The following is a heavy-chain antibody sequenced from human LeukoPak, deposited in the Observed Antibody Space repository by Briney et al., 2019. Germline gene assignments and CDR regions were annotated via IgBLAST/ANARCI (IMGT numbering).Heavy chain of an antibody. Sequence: ASVKVSCKASGYTFTGYYMHWVRQAPGQGLEWMGRINPNNGATNYAQKLQGRVTITGDTSISTAYMELSSLRSDDTAVYYCARGHCSDGSCYWVFDYWGQGTLVTVSS. V-gene: IGHV1-2*06. CDR2: INPNNGAT. CDR1: GYTFTGYY. CDR3: ARGHCSDGSCYWVFDY. J-gene: IGHJ4*02. D-gene: IGHD2-15*01.